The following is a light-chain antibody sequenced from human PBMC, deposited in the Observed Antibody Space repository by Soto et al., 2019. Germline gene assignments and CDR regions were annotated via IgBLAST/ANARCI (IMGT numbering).Light chain of an antibody. V-gene: IGLV1-44*01. Sequence: QPVLTQPPSASGTPGQTIAISCSGGSSNIGSHTVNWYQQLPGTAPRLLIYSNTQRPSGVPDRFSGSKSGTSASLAISGLQSEYEGDYYCAAWDDSLNGVVLGGGTKLTVL. J-gene: IGLJ2*01. CDR2: SNT. CDR3: AAWDDSLNGVV. CDR1: SSNIGSHT.